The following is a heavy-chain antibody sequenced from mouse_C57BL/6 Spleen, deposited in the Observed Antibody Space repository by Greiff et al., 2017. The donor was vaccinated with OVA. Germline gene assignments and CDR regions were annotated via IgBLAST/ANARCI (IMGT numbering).Heavy chain of an antibody. D-gene: IGHD2-5*01. CDR3: TSLPYYSNYEGYFDV. Sequence: EVKLQQSGAELVRPGASVKLSCTASGFNIKDYYMHWVKQRPEQGLEWIGRIDPEDGDTEYAPKFQGKATMTADTSSNTAYLQLSSLTSEDTAVYYCTSLPYYSNYEGYFDVWGTGTTVTVSS. CDR1: GFNIKDYY. J-gene: IGHJ1*03. CDR2: IDPEDGDT. V-gene: IGHV14-1*01.